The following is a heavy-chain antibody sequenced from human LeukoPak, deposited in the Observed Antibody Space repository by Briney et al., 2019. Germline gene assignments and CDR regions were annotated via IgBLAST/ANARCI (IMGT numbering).Heavy chain of an antibody. D-gene: IGHD3-3*01. J-gene: IGHJ5*02. V-gene: IGHV3-30-3*01. CDR3: AKDAIPITIFGVVIGWFDP. CDR2: ISSDGGNR. CDR1: GFTFSSYA. Sequence: GGSLRLSCAASGFTFSSYAMHWVRRAPGKALEWVATISSDGGNRYYSDSVKGRFTISRDNSKNTLYLQMNSLRAEDTAVYYCAKDAIPITIFGVVIGWFDPWGQGTLVTVSS.